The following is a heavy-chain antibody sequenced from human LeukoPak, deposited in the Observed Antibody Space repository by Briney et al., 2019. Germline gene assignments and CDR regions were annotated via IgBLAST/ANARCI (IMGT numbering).Heavy chain of an antibody. CDR3: AMIFDI. CDR2: IFYNGKT. D-gene: IGHD2-21*01. Sequence: PSETLSLTCTISGASFRSGGQYWGWSRQTPGKGLEWIGDIFYNGKTNYNPALKSRVTISLDTSRSQFSLRMSSVTAADTGVYYCAMIFDIWGRGTLVTVSS. CDR1: GASFRSGGQY. V-gene: IGHV4-61*08. J-gene: IGHJ4*02.